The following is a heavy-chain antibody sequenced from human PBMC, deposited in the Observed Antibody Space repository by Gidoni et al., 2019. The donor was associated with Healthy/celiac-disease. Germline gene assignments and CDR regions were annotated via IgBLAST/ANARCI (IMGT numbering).Heavy chain of an antibody. CDR1: GFTFSSYG. CDR2: IWYDVSNK. Sequence: QVQLVESGGGVVQPGRSLRLSCAASGFTFSSYGMPWVVQAPVQGLGWVAVIWYDVSNKYYTDSVKGRFTISRDNSKNTLYLQMNSLRAEDTAVYYCARENPDFWSGYYTGGSFGYWGQGTLVTVSS. CDR3: ARENPDFWSGYYTGGSFGY. D-gene: IGHD3-3*01. V-gene: IGHV3-33*01. J-gene: IGHJ4*02.